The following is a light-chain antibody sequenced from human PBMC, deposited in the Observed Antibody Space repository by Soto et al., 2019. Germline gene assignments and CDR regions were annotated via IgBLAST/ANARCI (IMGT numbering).Light chain of an antibody. J-gene: IGKJ1*01. CDR1: QSISSW. V-gene: IGKV1-5*03. CDR3: QQYNSYSWK. Sequence: DIQMTQSPSTLSASVGDRVTITCRASQSISSWLAWYQQKPRKAPKLLIYKASSLESGVPSRFSGSGSGTEFTLTISSLQPDDFATYYCQQYNSYSWKFGQGTEVEIK. CDR2: KAS.